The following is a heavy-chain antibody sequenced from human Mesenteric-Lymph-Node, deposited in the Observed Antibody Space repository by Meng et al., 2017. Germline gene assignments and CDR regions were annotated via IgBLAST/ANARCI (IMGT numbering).Heavy chain of an antibody. D-gene: IGHD6-13*01. Sequence: GSLRLSCTVTGDSTRSSSYYWGWIRQPPGTGLEWVGSVYHSGIPNYNPSLKSRVTISVDTSKNQFSLKLSSVTAADTAVYYCARDSGIAGHKTLYYFDYWGQGTLVTVSS. CDR3: ARDSGIAGHKTLYYFDY. V-gene: IGHV4-39*07. CDR2: VYHSGIP. J-gene: IGHJ4*02. CDR1: GDSTRSSSYY.